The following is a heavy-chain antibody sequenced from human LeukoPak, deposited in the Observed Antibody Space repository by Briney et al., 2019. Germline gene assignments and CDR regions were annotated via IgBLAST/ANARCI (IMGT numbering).Heavy chain of an antibody. CDR2: INPSSGGT. Sequence: ASVKVSCKASGYTFTGYYIHWVRQAPGQGLEWMGWINPSSGGTKYTQKFQGRVTMTRDTSISTAYMELSRLRSDDTAMYYCARPRVAGSAFRYYFDYWGQGTLVTVSS. D-gene: IGHD6-19*01. V-gene: IGHV1-2*02. CDR3: ARPRVAGSAFRYYFDY. J-gene: IGHJ4*02. CDR1: GYTFTGYY.